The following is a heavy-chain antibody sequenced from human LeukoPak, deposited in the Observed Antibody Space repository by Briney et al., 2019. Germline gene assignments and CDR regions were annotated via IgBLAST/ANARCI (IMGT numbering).Heavy chain of an antibody. CDR3: ARDGSGSYYDYFDY. D-gene: IGHD1-26*01. CDR1: GSTFSTYS. Sequence: GGSLRLSCAASGSTFSTYSMNWVRQAPGQGLEWVSSISGSGTYIFYADSVKGRFTFSRDNAKNSLYLQMNSLSAEDTAVYYCARDGSGSYYDYFDYWGQGTLVTVSS. V-gene: IGHV3-21*01. CDR2: ISGSGTYI. J-gene: IGHJ4*02.